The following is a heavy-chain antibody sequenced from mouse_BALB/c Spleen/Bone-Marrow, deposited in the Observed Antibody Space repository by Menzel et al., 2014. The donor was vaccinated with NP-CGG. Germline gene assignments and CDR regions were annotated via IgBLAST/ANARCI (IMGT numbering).Heavy chain of an antibody. Sequence: EVKLVESGGGLVRPKGSLKLSCAASGFTFNIYAMNWVRQAPRRGLEWVARISSKSTNYTTCYADSVKDRFTISSDDSQSMLYLQMNSLKTEDTAIYYCVRQDYDYPMDYWGQGTSVTVSS. V-gene: IGHV10-1*01. CDR2: ISSKSTNYTT. CDR1: GFTFNIYA. D-gene: IGHD2-4*01. J-gene: IGHJ4*01. CDR3: VRQDYDYPMDY.